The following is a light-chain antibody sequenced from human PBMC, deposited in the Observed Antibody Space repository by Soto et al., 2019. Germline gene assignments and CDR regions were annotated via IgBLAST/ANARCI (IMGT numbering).Light chain of an antibody. CDR3: QQYGTSRIFT. Sequence: EIVLTQSPGTLSLSPGERATLSCRASQSVSSNYLGWYQHKPGQAPRLLIYGASSRAIGIPDRFSGSGSGTDFTLTISRMEPEDFAVYYCQQYGTSRIFTFGPGTKVEIK. V-gene: IGKV3-20*01. CDR2: GAS. J-gene: IGKJ3*01. CDR1: QSVSSNY.